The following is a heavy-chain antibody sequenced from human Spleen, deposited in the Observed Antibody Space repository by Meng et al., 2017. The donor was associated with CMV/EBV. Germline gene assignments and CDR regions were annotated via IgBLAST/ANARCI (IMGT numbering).Heavy chain of an antibody. CDR3: GRAGLTIFGVVVLDDH. D-gene: IGHD3-3*01. Sequence: ASVKVSCKASGYSFTSYGITWVRQAPGRGLEWMGWISTYNGKTHYAQNLQGRVTMTTDTSTTTAYMELRSLTSDDTAVYYCGRAGLTIFGVVVLDDHWGQGTLVTVSS. CDR1: GYSFTSYG. V-gene: IGHV1-18*01. J-gene: IGHJ4*02. CDR2: ISTYNGKT.